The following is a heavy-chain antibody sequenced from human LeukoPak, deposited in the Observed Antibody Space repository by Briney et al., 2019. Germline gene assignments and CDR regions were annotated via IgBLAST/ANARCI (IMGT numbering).Heavy chain of an antibody. V-gene: IGHV3-13*01. Sequence: GGSLTLTCAASGFTFSSYDMHWLRQPAGKGLEWVSAIDTTGGTYYPGSLKGRFTISRESAKYSLYLQMNSLRAGDTAVYYCARGIMVRGVMSTYYYYGMDVWGQGTTVTVSS. D-gene: IGHD3-10*01. CDR2: IDTTGGT. CDR1: GFTFSSYD. CDR3: ARGIMVRGVMSTYYYYGMDV. J-gene: IGHJ6*02.